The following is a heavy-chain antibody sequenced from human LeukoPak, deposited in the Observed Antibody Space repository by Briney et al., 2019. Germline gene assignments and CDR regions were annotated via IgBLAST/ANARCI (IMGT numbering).Heavy chain of an antibody. CDR1: GFTFSNYW. Sequence: GGSLRLSCAASGFTFSNYWMSWVRQAPGKGLEWVANIKQDGSEKYYVDSVKGRFTISRDNAKNSLYLQMNSLRAEDTAVHYCAREMVYAIPFDYWGQGTLVTVSS. V-gene: IGHV3-7*01. D-gene: IGHD2-8*01. CDR3: AREMVYAIPFDY. J-gene: IGHJ4*02. CDR2: IKQDGSEK.